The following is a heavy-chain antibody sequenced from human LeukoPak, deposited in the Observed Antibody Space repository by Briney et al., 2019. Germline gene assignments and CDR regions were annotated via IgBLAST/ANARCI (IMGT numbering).Heavy chain of an antibody. J-gene: IGHJ5*02. CDR1: GYPFSNYG. D-gene: IGHD2-2*01. CDR3: ARDFWVRHSAPAPKDL. Sequence: ASVKVSCKASGYPFSNYGISWVRQAPGQGLEWMGWISSYSGKTKYAQRFQGRVIMTTDTSTSIAYMELRSLRSDDTAVFYCARDFWVRHSAPAPKDLWGQGTLVTVSS. CDR2: ISSYSGKT. V-gene: IGHV1-18*01.